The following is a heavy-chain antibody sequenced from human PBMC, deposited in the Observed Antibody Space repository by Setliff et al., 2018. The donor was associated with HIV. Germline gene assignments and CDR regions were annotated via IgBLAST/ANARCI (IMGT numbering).Heavy chain of an antibody. CDR3: ASFFVTTVTNQDY. CDR1: GGSFSNYY. V-gene: IGHV4-34*01. J-gene: IGHJ4*02. Sequence: SETLSLTCTVYGGSFSNYYTNWIRQPPGKGLEWIGELSPSGTTRSNPSLQSRVTISLDTSNNQFSPKLTSVTAADTAMYYCASFFVTTVTNQDYWGQGTPVTVS. CDR2: LSPSGTT. D-gene: IGHD4-17*01.